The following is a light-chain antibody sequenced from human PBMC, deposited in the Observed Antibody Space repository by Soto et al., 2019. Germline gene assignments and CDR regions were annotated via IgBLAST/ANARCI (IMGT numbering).Light chain of an antibody. CDR3: QQHNQWPIT. J-gene: IGKJ5*01. CDR1: QSAGNF. CDR2: YIS. Sequence: EIEMTQSPATLSVNPGETDSLYCRASQSAGNFLAWYQQKPGQAPRLLIYYISTRATGIPARFSGSGSGTEFTLTINSLQSEDSAVYYCQQHNQWPITFGQGTRLEI. V-gene: IGKV3D-15*01.